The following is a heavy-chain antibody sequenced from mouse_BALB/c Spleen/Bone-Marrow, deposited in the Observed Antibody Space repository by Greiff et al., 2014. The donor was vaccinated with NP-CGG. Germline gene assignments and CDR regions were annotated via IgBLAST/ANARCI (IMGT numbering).Heavy chain of an antibody. J-gene: IGHJ4*01. CDR1: GYAFSNSW. D-gene: IGHD2-3*01. CDR2: IYPGDGDT. CDR3: AGSDGYRALDY. V-gene: IGHV1-82*01. Sequence: QVQLKESGPELVKPGASVRISCKASGYAFSNSWMNWVKQRPGQGLEWIGRIYPGDGDTYYNGKFKGKATLTADKSSSTAYMQLSSLTSVDSAVYFCAGSDGYRALDYWGQGTSVTVSS.